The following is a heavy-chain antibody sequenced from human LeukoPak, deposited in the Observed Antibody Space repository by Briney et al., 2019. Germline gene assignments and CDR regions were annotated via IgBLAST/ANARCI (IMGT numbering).Heavy chain of an antibody. Sequence: PSETLSLTCTVSGGSISSYYWSWIRQPPGKGLEWIGYIYYSGSTNYNPSLKSRVTISVDTPKNQFSLKLSSVTAADTAVYYCARDPFPHAINYYDSSGYPWGQGTLVTVSS. D-gene: IGHD3-22*01. CDR3: ARDPFPHAINYYDSSGYP. V-gene: IGHV4-59*01. CDR2: IYYSGST. J-gene: IGHJ5*02. CDR1: GGSISSYY.